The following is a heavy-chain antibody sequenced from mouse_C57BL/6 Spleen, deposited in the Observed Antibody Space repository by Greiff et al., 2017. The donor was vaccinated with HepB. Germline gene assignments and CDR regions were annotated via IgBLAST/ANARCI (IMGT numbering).Heavy chain of an antibody. J-gene: IGHJ3*01. CDR1: GYTFTSYG. D-gene: IGHD2-1*01. CDR2: IYPRSGNT. CDR3: ARSDGNYAY. V-gene: IGHV1-81*01. Sequence: VHLVESGAELARPGASVKLSCKASGYTFTSYGISWVKQRTGQGLEWIGEIYPRSGNTYYNEKLKGKATLTADKSSSTAYMELRSLTSEASAVYFCARSDGNYAYWGQGTLVTVSA.